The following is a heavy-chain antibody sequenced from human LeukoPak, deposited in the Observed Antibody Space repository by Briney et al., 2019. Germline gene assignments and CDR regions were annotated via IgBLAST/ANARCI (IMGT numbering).Heavy chain of an antibody. CDR3: TIRPNISGRSSDWFAP. V-gene: IGHV6-1*01. D-gene: IGHD2/OR15-2a*01. CDR1: GFRVSSNTPA. CDR2: TYYTSKWYN. J-gene: IGHJ5*02. Sequence: SQTLSLTSAISGFRVSSNTPAWNWIRQSPSRGLEWLGRTYYTSKWYNDYAVSVKSRIAINPDTSKNQFSLQLNSVTQQETAGYYCTIRPNISGRSSDWFAPWGQRTLVTVSS.